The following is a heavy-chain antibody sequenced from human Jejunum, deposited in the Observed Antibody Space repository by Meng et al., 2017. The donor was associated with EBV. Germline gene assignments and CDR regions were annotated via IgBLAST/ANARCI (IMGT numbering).Heavy chain of an antibody. Sequence: GELGDSRGGLVKPGVSLRLSFSSFGFIFSDFYMTWIRQARGKGLEWVSYISASGDIISYADSVKGRFTISRDTANNSLYLQMNNLRAEDTAIYYCARGEGGNHYYPVRYWGQGTLVTVSS. CDR3: ARGEGGNHYYPVRY. V-gene: IGHV3-11*01. D-gene: IGHD3-22*01. CDR1: GFIFSDFY. CDR2: ISASGDII. J-gene: IGHJ4*02.